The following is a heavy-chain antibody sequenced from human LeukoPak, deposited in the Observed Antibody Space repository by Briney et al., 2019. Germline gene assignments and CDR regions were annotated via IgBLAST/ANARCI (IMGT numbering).Heavy chain of an antibody. CDR2: INQDGSEE. D-gene: IGHD5-12*01. Sequence: GGSLRLSCAASGFTFSNYWMTWVRQAPGKGLEWVAHINQDGSEEHYMDSAKARFTVSRDNAKNSLSLQMNSLRAEDTAVYYCVRDGGVSGYDLLDYWGQGTLVTVSS. V-gene: IGHV3-7*01. CDR3: VRDGGVSGYDLLDY. J-gene: IGHJ4*02. CDR1: GFTFSNYW.